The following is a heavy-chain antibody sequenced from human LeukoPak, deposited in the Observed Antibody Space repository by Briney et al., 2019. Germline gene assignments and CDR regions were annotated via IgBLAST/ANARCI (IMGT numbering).Heavy chain of an antibody. V-gene: IGHV4-34*01. CDR1: GGSFSGYY. Sequence: SETLSLTCAVYGGSFSGYYWSWIRQPPGKGLEWIGEINHSGSTNYNPSLKSRVTISADTSKNQFSLKLSSVTAADTAVYFCARPVESIRAFDIWGQGTMVTVSS. J-gene: IGHJ3*02. CDR2: INHSGST. CDR3: ARPVESIRAFDI. D-gene: IGHD3-3*02.